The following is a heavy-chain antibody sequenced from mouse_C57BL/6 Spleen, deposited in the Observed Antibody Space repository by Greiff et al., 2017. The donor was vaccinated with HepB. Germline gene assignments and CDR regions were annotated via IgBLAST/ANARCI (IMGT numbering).Heavy chain of an antibody. D-gene: IGHD1-1*01. CDR1: GYTFTDYN. CDR3: ARGPDYYGSPWFAY. J-gene: IGHJ3*01. CDR2: INPNNGGT. Sequence: EVKLLESGPELVKPGASVKMSCKASGYTFTDYNMHWVKQSHGKSLEWIGYINPNNGGTSYNQKFKGKATLTVNKSSSTAYMELRSLTSEDSAVYYCARGPDYYGSPWFAYWGQGTLVTVSA. V-gene: IGHV1-22*01.